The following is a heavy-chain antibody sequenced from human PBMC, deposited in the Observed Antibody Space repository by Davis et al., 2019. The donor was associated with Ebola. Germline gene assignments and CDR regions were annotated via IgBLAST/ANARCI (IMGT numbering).Heavy chain of an antibody. J-gene: IGHJ6*02. Sequence: AASVNVSCKASGYTFTSYDINWVRQATGQGLEWMGWMNPNSGNTGYAQKFQGRVTMTRNTSISTAYMELSSLRSEDTAVYYCARQLAYYYYYGMDVWGQGTTVTVSS. V-gene: IGHV1-8*01. D-gene: IGHD6-6*01. CDR2: MNPNSGNT. CDR3: ARQLAYYYYYGMDV. CDR1: GYTFTSYD.